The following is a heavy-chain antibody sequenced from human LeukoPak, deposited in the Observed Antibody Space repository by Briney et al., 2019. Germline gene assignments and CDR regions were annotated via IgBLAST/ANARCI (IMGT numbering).Heavy chain of an antibody. V-gene: IGHV4-61*02. Sequence: SETLSLTCTVSGDSISTGSYYWSWIRQPAGRGLEWIGRIYTSGSTKYNPPLKSRVTISLDASKNQFSLKLSSVTAADTAVYYCASLYYDFWSGYYSGGHIFDYWGQGTLVTVSS. CDR2: IYTSGST. J-gene: IGHJ4*02. CDR1: GDSISTGSYY. CDR3: ASLYYDFWSGYYSGGHIFDY. D-gene: IGHD3-3*01.